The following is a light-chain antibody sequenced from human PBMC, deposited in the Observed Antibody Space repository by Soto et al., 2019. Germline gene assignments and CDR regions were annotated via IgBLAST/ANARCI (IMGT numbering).Light chain of an antibody. Sequence: IVLTQSPGTLSLSPGERATLSCRASQRVPTKYLAWFQQKPGQAPRLLMNDVSTRVTGFPDRFSGSGSETDFTLTSSRLEPEDFAVYYFQHDGDAPSFGGGTKVEMK. J-gene: IGKJ4*01. CDR3: QHDGDAPS. CDR1: QRVPTKY. V-gene: IGKV3-20*01. CDR2: DVS.